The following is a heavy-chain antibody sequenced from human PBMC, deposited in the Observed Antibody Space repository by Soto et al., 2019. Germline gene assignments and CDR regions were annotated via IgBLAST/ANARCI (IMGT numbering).Heavy chain of an antibody. Sequence: GGSLRLSCAASGFTVSSNYMSWVRQAPGKGLEWVSVLYSGGSTYYADSVKGRFTISRDNSKNTLYLQMNSLRAEDTAVYYGSRERGAYYYNSSGYYFDYWGQGTMVTVSS. CDR2: LYSGGST. J-gene: IGHJ4*01. CDR3: SRERGAYYYNSSGYYFDY. D-gene: IGHD3-22*01. V-gene: IGHV3-66*01. CDR1: GFTVSSNY.